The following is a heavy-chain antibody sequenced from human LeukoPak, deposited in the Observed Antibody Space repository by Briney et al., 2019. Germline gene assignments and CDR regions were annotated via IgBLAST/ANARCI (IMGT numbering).Heavy chain of an antibody. V-gene: IGHV1-69*13. CDR1: GGIFSSYA. Sequence: SVKVSCKASGGIFSSYAISWVRQAPEQGLEWMGGIIPIFGTGNYAQKFQGRVTITADESTSTAYMELSSLRSEDTAVYYCARRGSDCSGGNCYLGYAFDIWGQGTMVTVSS. D-gene: IGHD2-15*01. CDR2: IIPIFGTG. J-gene: IGHJ3*02. CDR3: ARRGSDCSGGNCYLGYAFDI.